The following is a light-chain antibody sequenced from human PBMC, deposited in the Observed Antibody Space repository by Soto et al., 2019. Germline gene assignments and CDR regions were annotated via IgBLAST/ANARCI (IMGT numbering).Light chain of an antibody. V-gene: IGKV1-27*01. CDR3: QKYNSAPFT. J-gene: IGKJ3*01. CDR2: GAT. CDR1: QGIANY. Sequence: DILMTQSPSSLSASVGDRVTITCRASQGIANYLAWYQQKPGKPHKLLIYGATTLQSGVPSRFSGSGSATEFTLSIVSLQPDDVATYYCQKYNSAPFTFGPGTKVDIK.